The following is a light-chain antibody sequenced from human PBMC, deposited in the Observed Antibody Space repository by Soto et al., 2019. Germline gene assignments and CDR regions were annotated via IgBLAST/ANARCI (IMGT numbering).Light chain of an antibody. CDR1: HSITTW. J-gene: IGKJ1*01. CDR2: QAS. CDR3: QLEKSYCQT. V-gene: IGKV1-5*03. Sequence: MHRCPPTRHAYMGDRVTITCRASHSITTWLAWYQQKPWKAPKLLIYQASNLENGVASRFSGSGSGADFTLTISSLQPGDFAAYFIQLEKSYCQTLGSGTKVDIK.